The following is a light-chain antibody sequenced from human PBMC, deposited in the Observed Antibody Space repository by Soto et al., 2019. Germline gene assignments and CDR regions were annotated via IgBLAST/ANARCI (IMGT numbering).Light chain of an antibody. J-gene: IGKJ1*01. CDR1: QSISTY. Sequence: EIVLTQSPATLSLSPGERATLSCRASQSISTYLAWYQQNPGQAPRLLIYDASSRATGIPARFSGSGSGTDFTLTISSLEPEDYAVYYRQQRSNWPWTFGQGTKLQIK. V-gene: IGKV3-11*01. CDR3: QQRSNWPWT. CDR2: DAS.